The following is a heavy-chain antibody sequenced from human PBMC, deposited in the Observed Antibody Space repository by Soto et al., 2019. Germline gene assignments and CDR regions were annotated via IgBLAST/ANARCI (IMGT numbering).Heavy chain of an antibody. J-gene: IGHJ4*02. V-gene: IGHV1-69*13. CDR3: ARGDVVVVAGTDY. Sequence: ASVKVSCKASGGTFSSYAISWVRQAPGQGLEWMGGIIPIFGTANYAQKFQGRVTITADESTSTAYMELRSLRSDDTAVYYCARGDVVVVAGTDYWGQGTLVTVSS. CDR1: GGTFSSYA. CDR2: IIPIFGTA. D-gene: IGHD6-19*01.